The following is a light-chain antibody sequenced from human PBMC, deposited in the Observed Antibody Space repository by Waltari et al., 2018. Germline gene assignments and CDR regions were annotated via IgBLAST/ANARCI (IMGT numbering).Light chain of an antibody. CDR1: ISNIGTHY. J-gene: IGLJ2*01. V-gene: IGLV1-47*02. Sequence: QSVLTQPPSASGTPGQSVTISCSGSISNIGTHYVYWYQQLPGTAPKLLIYFTHQRPSGVPYRFSASKSGPSSSLAISGLRFEDEADYYCATRDEGPTVVFGGGTKLTVL. CDR3: ATRDEGPTVV. CDR2: FTH.